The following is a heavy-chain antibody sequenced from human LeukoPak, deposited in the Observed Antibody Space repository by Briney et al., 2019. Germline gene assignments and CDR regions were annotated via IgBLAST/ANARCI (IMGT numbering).Heavy chain of an antibody. V-gene: IGHV4-30-4*01. CDR1: GGSISSGDYY. Sequence: PSETLSLTCTVSGGSISSGDYYWNWIRQPPGKGLEWIGYIYYSGSTYYNPSLKSRVTISVDTSKNQFSLKLSSVTAADTAVYYCARADRSSGYYGGDYYYGMDVWGQGTTVTVSS. CDR2: IYYSGST. CDR3: ARADRSSGYYGGDYYYGMDV. J-gene: IGHJ6*02. D-gene: IGHD3-22*01.